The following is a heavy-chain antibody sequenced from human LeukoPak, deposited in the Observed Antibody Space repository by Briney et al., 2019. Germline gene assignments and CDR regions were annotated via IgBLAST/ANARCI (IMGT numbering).Heavy chain of an antibody. J-gene: IGHJ6*03. Sequence: TGGSLRLSCAASGFTFSSYAMSWVRQAPGKGLEWVSVISGSGGSPYYADSVKGRFTISRDNSKSTLYLQMNSLRAEDTAVYYCAKGGYSYVNYYYYYMDVWGKGTTVTVSS. CDR2: ISGSGGSP. CDR3: AKGGYSYVNYYYYYMDV. CDR1: GFTFSSYA. D-gene: IGHD5-18*01. V-gene: IGHV3-23*01.